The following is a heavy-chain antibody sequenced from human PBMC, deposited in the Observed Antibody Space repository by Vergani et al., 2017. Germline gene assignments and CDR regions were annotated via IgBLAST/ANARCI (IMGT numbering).Heavy chain of an antibody. CDR1: GFSFNSYW. D-gene: IGHD4-11*01. J-gene: IGHJ6*03. CDR3: ARDXVTRLQRAYYYMDV. V-gene: IGHV3-74*03. Sequence: DVHLAESGGGFFQPGGSLGLSCSASGFSFNSYWMHWVRQVPGKGLLWVSRIKSDGSITAYADSVKGRFTISRDNAQNTLYLQMNSLRAEDTAVYYCARDXVTRLQRAYYYMDVWGKGTTVTVSS. CDR2: IKSDGSIT.